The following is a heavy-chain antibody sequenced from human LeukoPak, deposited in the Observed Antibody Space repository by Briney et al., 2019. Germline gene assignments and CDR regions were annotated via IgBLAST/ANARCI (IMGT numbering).Heavy chain of an antibody. Sequence: SETLSLTCAAYGGSFSGYYWSGIRQPPGKGLEWIGEINHSGSTNYNPSTKSRVAISLDTSKNQFSLKLSSVTAADTAVYYCARGRQLLWFGTQGNYYYYMDVWGKGTTVTVSS. CDR2: INHSGST. J-gene: IGHJ6*03. D-gene: IGHD3-10*01. CDR3: ARGRQLLWFGTQGNYYYYMDV. V-gene: IGHV4-34*01. CDR1: GGSFSGYY.